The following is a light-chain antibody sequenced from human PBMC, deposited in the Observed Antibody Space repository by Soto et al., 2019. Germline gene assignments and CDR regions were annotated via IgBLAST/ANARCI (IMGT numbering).Light chain of an antibody. Sequence: EIVLTQSPGTLSLSPGERATLSCRASQSVTTNYLAWFQQKPGQAPRLIIYGASSRATGIPDRFSGSGSGTDFTLTISRLEPEDFAVYYCHQYKTSPFTFGPGTKVDIK. CDR2: GAS. J-gene: IGKJ3*01. V-gene: IGKV3-20*01. CDR1: QSVTTNY. CDR3: HQYKTSPFT.